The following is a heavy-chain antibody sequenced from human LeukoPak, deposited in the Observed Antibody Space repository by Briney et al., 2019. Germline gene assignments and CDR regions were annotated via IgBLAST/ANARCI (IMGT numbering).Heavy chain of an antibody. D-gene: IGHD5-24*01. CDR1: GFTFSSYS. V-gene: IGHV3-21*01. J-gene: IGHJ5*02. CDR2: ISTSSIYI. Sequence: GGSLRLSCAASGFTFSSYSMNWVRQAPGKGLEWVSSISTSSIYIYYADSMKGRFTISRDNAKNSLYLQMNSLRAEDTAVYYCARDLQSAVRWFDPWGQGTLVTVSS. CDR3: ARDLQSAVRWFDP.